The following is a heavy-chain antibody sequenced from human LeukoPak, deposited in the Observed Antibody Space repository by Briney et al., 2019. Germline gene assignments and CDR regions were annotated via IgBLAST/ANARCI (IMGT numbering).Heavy chain of an antibody. CDR3: TRDTDYGSATNYFDS. J-gene: IGHJ4*02. D-gene: IGHD3-10*01. V-gene: IGHV3-43*01. CDR1: GFTFDDYA. CDR2: ISWEGQTT. Sequence: GGSLRLSCAASGFTFDDYAMHWVRQAPGKGLEWVALISWEGQTTYYADSVRGRFTISRDNSKNSLYLQMNSLRTEDTVFYYCTRDTDYGSATNYFDSWGQGTLVSVSS.